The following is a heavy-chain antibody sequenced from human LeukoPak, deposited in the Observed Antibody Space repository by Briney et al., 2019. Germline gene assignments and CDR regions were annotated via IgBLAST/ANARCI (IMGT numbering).Heavy chain of an antibody. V-gene: IGHV3-21*04. Sequence: GGSLRLSCTGSGFTFSRYSMNWVRQAPGKGLEWVSSISSSSSYIYYAASVKGRFTISRDNAKNTLYLQMNSLRAEDTALYYCARGYRSGWYEVDYWGQGTLVTVSS. CDR2: ISSSSSYI. CDR3: ARGYRSGWYEVDY. CDR1: GFTFSRYS. D-gene: IGHD6-19*01. J-gene: IGHJ4*02.